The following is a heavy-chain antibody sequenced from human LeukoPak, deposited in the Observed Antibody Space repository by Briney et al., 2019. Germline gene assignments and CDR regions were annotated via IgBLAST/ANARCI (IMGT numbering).Heavy chain of an antibody. Sequence: APVKVSCKASGYTFNNYGINWVRQAPGQGLEWMGWISSYNGNTNYAEKLQGRLTMTTDTSTSTAYMDLRSLRSDDTAVYYCMRVLLTGGPGDSGYYIDVWDKRTTVTVSS. CDR2: ISSYNGNT. J-gene: IGHJ6*03. D-gene: IGHD1-14*01. CDR1: GYTFNNYG. CDR3: MRVLLTGGPGDSGYYIDV. V-gene: IGHV1-18*01.